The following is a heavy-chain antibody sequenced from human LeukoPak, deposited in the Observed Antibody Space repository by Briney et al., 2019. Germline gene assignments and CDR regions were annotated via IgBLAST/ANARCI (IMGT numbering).Heavy chain of an antibody. J-gene: IGHJ4*02. V-gene: IGHV4-61*02. CDR3: ARQIGGDFDY. CDR2: IYTSGST. CDR1: GGSISSGSYY. Sequence: PSQTLSLTCTVSGGSISSGSYYWSWIRQPAGKGLEWIGRIYTSGSTNYNPSLKSRVTISVDTSKNQFSLKLSSVTAADTAVYYCARQIGGDFDYWGQGTLVTVSS. D-gene: IGHD3-16*01.